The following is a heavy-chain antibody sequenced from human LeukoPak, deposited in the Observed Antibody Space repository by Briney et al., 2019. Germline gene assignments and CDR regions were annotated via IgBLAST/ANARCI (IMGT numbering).Heavy chain of an antibody. V-gene: IGHV4-30-2*01. Sequence: PSETLSLTCADSGGSISSGGYSWSWIRQPPGKGLEWIGYIYHSGSTYYNPSLKSRVTISVDRSKSQFSLKLSSVTAADTAVYYCARTYSGSPYYFDYWGQGTLVTVSS. CDR2: IYHSGST. J-gene: IGHJ4*02. CDR1: GGSISSGGYS. D-gene: IGHD1-26*01. CDR3: ARTYSGSPYYFDY.